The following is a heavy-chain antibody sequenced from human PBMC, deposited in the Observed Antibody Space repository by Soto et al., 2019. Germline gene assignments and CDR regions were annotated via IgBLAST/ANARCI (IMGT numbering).Heavy chain of an antibody. Sequence: KSSETLSLTCAVSGYSISSGYYWGWIRQPPGKGLERIGSIYHSGSTYYNPSLKSRVTISVDTSKNQFSLKLSSVTAADTAVYYCARDVGPVGSSWIIWFDPWGQGTLVTVS. V-gene: IGHV4-38-2*02. CDR3: ARDVGPVGSSWIIWFDP. D-gene: IGHD6-13*01. J-gene: IGHJ5*02. CDR1: GYSISSGYY. CDR2: IYHSGST.